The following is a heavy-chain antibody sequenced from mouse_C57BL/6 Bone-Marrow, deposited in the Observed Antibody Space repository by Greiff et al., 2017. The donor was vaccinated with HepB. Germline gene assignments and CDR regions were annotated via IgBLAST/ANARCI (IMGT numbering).Heavy chain of an antibody. CDR3: AKIEYYYGSSFHWYFDV. Sequence: VKLMESGPGLVQPSQSLSITCTVSGFSLTSYGVHWVRQPPGKGLEWLGVIWSGGSTDYNAAFISRLSISKDNSKSQVFFKMNSLQADDTAIYYCAKIEYYYGSSFHWYFDVWGTGTTVTVSS. V-gene: IGHV2-4*01. J-gene: IGHJ1*03. D-gene: IGHD1-1*01. CDR1: GFSLTSYG. CDR2: IWSGGST.